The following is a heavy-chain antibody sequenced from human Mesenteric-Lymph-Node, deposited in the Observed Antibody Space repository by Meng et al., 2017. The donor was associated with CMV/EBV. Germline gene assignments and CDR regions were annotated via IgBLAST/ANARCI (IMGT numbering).Heavy chain of an antibody. CDR3: ARGNDFWSGYPFDS. Sequence: SETLSLTCTVSGGSVSSGSYYWSWIRQPPGKGLEWIGYMYYSGSTNYNPSLKRRVTMSLDSSKNQFSLKLTSVTAADTAVYYCARGNDFWSGYPFDSWGQGTLVTVSS. J-gene: IGHJ4*02. D-gene: IGHD3-3*01. CDR2: MYYSGST. V-gene: IGHV4-61*01. CDR1: GGSVSSGSYY.